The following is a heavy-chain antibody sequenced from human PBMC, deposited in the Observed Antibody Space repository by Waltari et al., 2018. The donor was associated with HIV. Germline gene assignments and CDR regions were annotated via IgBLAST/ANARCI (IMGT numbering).Heavy chain of an antibody. CDR3: TRAQSHVHGLDV. Sequence: QVQLVQSGPELKKSGASVKVSCKPSGYTFTDSYIHWVRQAPGQGLEWMGWININSGGTNFSQKFRGRVTLTRDTSISTAYMQLSSLGSDDTAIYYCTRAQSHVHGLDVWGQGTTVTVSS. CDR2: ININSGGT. V-gene: IGHV1-2*02. J-gene: IGHJ6*02. CDR1: GYTFTDSY.